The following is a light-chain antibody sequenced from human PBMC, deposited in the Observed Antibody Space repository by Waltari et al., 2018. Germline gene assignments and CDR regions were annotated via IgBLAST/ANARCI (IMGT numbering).Light chain of an antibody. V-gene: IGLV1-40*01. CDR1: SPDIAAGND. Sequence: QSVLTQPPSVSGAPGQRVTISCTGSSPDIAAGNDIHWYPQVPGPAPKLLIYLNNNRPSGVPDRFSASRTGASASLVITGLQAEDEADYYCQSYDSSLSPSTVIFGGGTKLSVL. CDR2: LNN. J-gene: IGLJ2*01. CDR3: QSYDSSLSPSTVI.